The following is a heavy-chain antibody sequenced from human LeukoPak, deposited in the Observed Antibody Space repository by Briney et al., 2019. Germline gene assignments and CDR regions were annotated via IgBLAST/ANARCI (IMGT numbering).Heavy chain of an antibody. D-gene: IGHD3-3*01. J-gene: IGHJ4*02. V-gene: IGHV3-23*01. Sequence: PGGSLRLPCAASGFTFSSYAMSWVRQAPGKGLEWVSAISGSGGSTYYADSVKGRFTISRDNSKNTLYLQMNSLRAEDTAVYYCEKDHRYDFWSGYCNFDYWGQGTLVTVSS. CDR2: ISGSGGST. CDR1: GFTFSSYA. CDR3: EKDHRYDFWSGYCNFDY.